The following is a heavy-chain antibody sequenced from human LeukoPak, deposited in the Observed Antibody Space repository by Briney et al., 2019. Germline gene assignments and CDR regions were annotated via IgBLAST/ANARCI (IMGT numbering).Heavy chain of an antibody. D-gene: IGHD6-19*01. V-gene: IGHV4-30-2*01. CDR2: INHSGST. J-gene: IGHJ2*01. Sequence: SQTLSLTCAVSGGSISSGGYSWSWIRQPPGKGLEWIGEINHSGSTNYNPSLKSRVTISVDTSKNQFSLKLSSVTAADTAVYYCARGRGIAVAGLYWYFDLWGRGTLVTVSS. CDR3: ARGRGIAVAGLYWYFDL. CDR1: GGSISSGGYS.